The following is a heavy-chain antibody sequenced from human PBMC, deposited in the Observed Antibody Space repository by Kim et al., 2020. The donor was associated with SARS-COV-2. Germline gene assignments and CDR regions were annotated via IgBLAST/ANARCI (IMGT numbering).Heavy chain of an antibody. Sequence: SETLSLTCTVSGGSISSRDYYWGWIRQPPGKGLEWIGSIYYTGTTYYNPALKSRVTISVDTSKNQFSLKLSSVTDATVYYCARHGCTGGVCYFDPWGQGTLVTVSS. J-gene: IGHJ5*02. V-gene: IGHV4-39*01. D-gene: IGHD2-8*02. CDR1: GGSISSRDYY. CDR3: ARHGCTGGVCYFDP. CDR2: IYYTGTT.